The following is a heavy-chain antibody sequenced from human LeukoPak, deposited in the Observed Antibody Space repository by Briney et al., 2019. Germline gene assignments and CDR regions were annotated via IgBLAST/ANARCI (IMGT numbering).Heavy chain of an antibody. D-gene: IGHD2/OR15-2a*01. CDR3: ARLSAVSYYYYGMDV. J-gene: IGHJ6*02. V-gene: IGHV4-4*07. Sequence: SETLSLTRTVSGGSISSYHWSWIRQPAGKGLEWIGRIYTSGSTNYNPSLKSRVTISVDTSKNQFSLKLSSVTAADTAVYYCARLSAVSYYYYGMDVWGQGTTVTVSS. CDR1: GGSISSYH. CDR2: IYTSGST.